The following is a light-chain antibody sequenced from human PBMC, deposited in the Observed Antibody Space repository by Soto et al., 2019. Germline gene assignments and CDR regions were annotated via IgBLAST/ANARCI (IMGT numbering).Light chain of an antibody. Sequence: IQMPPSPSSLSASVLERFTITFRASQSISIYLNWYQQKPGKVPKLLIYAASSLQSGVPSRFSGSGSGTDFTLTISSLQPEDFATYYCQQSYSTPWTCGQGPKGDIK. V-gene: IGKV1-39*01. J-gene: IGKJ1*01. CDR2: AAS. CDR3: QQSYSTPWT. CDR1: QSISIY.